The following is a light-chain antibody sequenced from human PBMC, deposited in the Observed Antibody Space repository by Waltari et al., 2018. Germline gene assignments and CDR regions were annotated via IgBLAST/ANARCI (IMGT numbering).Light chain of an antibody. CDR1: QRVNRF. CDR3: QQYNDWPPLT. Sequence: EVVMTQSPATLSVSPGARVTLPCRASQRVNRFVAWYQQKPGQAPRLLIYGASTRATGIPARFSGSGSGTEFTLTISSLQSEDFAVYYCQQYNDWPPLTFGGGTKLEIK. V-gene: IGKV3-15*01. CDR2: GAS. J-gene: IGKJ4*01.